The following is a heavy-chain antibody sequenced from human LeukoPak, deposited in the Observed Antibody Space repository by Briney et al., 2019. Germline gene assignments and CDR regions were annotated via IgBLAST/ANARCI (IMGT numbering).Heavy chain of an antibody. Sequence: GGSLRLSCAASGFTFSSYAMSWVRQAPGKGLEWVSAISGSGGSTYYADSVKGRFTISRDNSKNTLYLQMYSLRAEDTAVYYCARGPKYISATGPYYFDYWGQGTPVTVSS. V-gene: IGHV3-23*01. J-gene: IGHJ4*02. CDR3: ARGPKYISATGPYYFDY. CDR1: GFTFSSYA. CDR2: ISGSGGST. D-gene: IGHD6-13*01.